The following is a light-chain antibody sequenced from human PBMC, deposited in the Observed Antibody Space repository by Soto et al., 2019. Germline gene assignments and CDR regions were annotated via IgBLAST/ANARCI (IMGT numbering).Light chain of an antibody. Sequence: QSVLTQPASVSGSPGQSIAISCTGTSSDVGAYDYVSWYQQHAGKAPKLMIYDVNNRPSGVSNRFSGSKSGNTASLTISGLQAEDEVVYHCGTYTIPSTPLYVFGTGTK. V-gene: IGLV2-14*01. J-gene: IGLJ1*01. CDR1: SSDVGAYDY. CDR3: GTYTIPSTPLYV. CDR2: DVN.